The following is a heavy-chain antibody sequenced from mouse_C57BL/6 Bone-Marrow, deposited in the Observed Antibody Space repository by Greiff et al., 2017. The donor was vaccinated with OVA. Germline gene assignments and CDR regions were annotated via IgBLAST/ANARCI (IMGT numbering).Heavy chain of an antibody. J-gene: IGHJ3*01. CDR3: AHITTVVAPPWFAY. CDR1: GFTFSSYG. CDR2: ISSGGSYT. V-gene: IGHV5-6*01. D-gene: IGHD1-1*01. Sequence: EVQGVESGGDLVKPGGSLKLSCAASGFTFSSYGMSWVRQTPDKRLEWVATISSGGSYTYYPDSVKGRFTISRDNAKNTLYLQMSSLKSEDTAMYYCAHITTVVAPPWFAYWGQGTLVTVSA.